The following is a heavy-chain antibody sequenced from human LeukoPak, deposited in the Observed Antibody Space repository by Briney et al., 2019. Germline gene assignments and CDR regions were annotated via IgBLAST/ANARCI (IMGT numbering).Heavy chain of an antibody. V-gene: IGHV1-18*01. Sequence: ASVNVSRKASGYTFTSYGISWVRQAPGQGLEWMGWISAYNGNTNYAQKLQGRVTMTTDTSTSTAYMELRSLRSDDTAVYYCARDGDYDILTGLSDYYYGMDVWGQGTTVTVSS. CDR2: ISAYNGNT. CDR1: GYTFTSYG. CDR3: ARDGDYDILTGLSDYYYGMDV. J-gene: IGHJ6*02. D-gene: IGHD3-9*01.